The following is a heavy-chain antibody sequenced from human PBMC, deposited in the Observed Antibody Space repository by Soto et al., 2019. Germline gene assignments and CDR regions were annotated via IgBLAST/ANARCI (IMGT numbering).Heavy chain of an antibody. V-gene: IGHV3-66*01. CDR3: VRENYYYGMDV. CDR2: INNALNT. J-gene: IGHJ6*02. CDR1: GFDASVNF. Sequence: EVQVVESGGTLVQPGGSLRLSCAVSGFDASVNFMTWVRQAPGKGLEWVSSINNALNTFYADSVTGRFTISRDNSKNTLYLQMNSLRVEDTAMYYCVRENYYYGMDVWGQGTAVTVSS.